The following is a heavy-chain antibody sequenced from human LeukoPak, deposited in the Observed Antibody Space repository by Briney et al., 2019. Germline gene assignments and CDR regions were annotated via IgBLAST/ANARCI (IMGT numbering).Heavy chain of an antibody. D-gene: IGHD1-26*01. CDR3: ARREGPTARTRRDYFDY. V-gene: IGHV5-51*01. Sequence: GESLKISCQGSGYNFANYWIAWVRQMPGKGLECMGIIYPGDSDTRYSPSFQGQVTFSADKSISTVYLQWRSLKASDTAMYYCARREGPTARTRRDYFDYWGQGPPVTVSS. CDR2: IYPGDSDT. CDR1: GYNFANYW. J-gene: IGHJ4*02.